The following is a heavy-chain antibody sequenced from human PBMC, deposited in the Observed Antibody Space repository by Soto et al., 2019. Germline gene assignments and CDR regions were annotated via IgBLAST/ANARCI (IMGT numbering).Heavy chain of an antibody. V-gene: IGHV1-58*01. J-gene: IGHJ4*02. CDR2: ILVDNHNT. D-gene: IGHD1-26*01. CDR1: GFTFSDSD. CDR3: ATANNTSPFDY. Sequence: SVKVSCKASGFTFSDSDVQWVRQARGQSLEWMGRILVDNHNTKSAQKFTERVTISWDMSTSTAFMELRSLRSEDTAVYYCATANNTSPFDYWGQGTLVTVSS.